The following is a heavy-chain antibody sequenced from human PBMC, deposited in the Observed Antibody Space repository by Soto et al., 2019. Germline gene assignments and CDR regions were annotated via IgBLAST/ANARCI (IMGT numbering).Heavy chain of an antibody. V-gene: IGHV1-69*13. J-gene: IGHJ4*02. CDR2: IIPIFGTA. Sequence: GASVKVSCKASGGTFSSYAISWVRQAPGQGLEWMGGIIPIFGTANYAQKFQGRVTITADESTSTAYMELSSLRSEDTAVYYCARDAPEADIAAAGTYVYWGQGTLVTVSS. CDR1: GGTFSSYA. CDR3: ARDAPEADIAAAGTYVY. D-gene: IGHD6-13*01.